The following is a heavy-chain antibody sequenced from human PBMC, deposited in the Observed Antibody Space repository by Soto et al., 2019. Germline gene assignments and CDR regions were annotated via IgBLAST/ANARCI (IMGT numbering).Heavy chain of an antibody. J-gene: IGHJ5*02. CDR2: INPSGAST. D-gene: IGHD3-3*01. Sequence: QVQLVQSGAEVMKPGASVKISCKASGYTFSSNYINWVRQAPGQGLEWVGLINPSGASTTNAQTPPGRVTMTSDTSTSTDYMERSTPRSADTAVYYCARVYGIGKHHDSWSCYYESWGQGTLVTVSS. CDR3: ARVYGIGKHHDSWSCYYES. CDR1: GYTFSSNY. V-gene: IGHV1-46*01.